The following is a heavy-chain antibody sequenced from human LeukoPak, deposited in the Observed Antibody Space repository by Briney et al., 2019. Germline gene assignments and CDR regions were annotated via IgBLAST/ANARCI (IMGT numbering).Heavy chain of an antibody. V-gene: IGHV3-64D*09. CDR2: INTFGGNT. Sequence: GGSLRLSCSASGFTFSSYSMHWVRQAPGKGLEFVSSINTFGGNTYYADSVKGRFIFSGDNSKNTLFLQMSSLRAEDTAVYYCVKERAPFSAFDIWGRGTMVTVSS. CDR3: VKERAPFSAFDI. J-gene: IGHJ3*02. CDR1: GFTFSSYS. D-gene: IGHD2/OR15-2a*01.